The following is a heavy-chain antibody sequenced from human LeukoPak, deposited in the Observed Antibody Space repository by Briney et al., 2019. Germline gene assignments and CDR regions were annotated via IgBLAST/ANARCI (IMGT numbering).Heavy chain of an antibody. V-gene: IGHV4-34*01. CDR3: ARTAAYYYASYAFDI. CDR1: GGSLTGYY. D-gene: IGHD3-10*01. CDR2: ISHSGST. Sequence: SETLSLTCGVYGGSLTGYYWSWIRQPPGKGLEWIGEISHSGSTNYSPSLKSRVTISVDTSKNQFSLKLSSVTAADTAVYYCARTAAYYYASYAFDIWGQGTMATVSS. J-gene: IGHJ3*02.